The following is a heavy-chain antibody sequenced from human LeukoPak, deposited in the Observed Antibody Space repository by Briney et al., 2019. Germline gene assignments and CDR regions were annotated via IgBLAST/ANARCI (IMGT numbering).Heavy chain of an antibody. CDR2: ISAYNGDK. CDR3: ARASARRTNSDSYYFDTTKKDAFDI. V-gene: IGHV1-18*01. D-gene: IGHD3-22*01. J-gene: IGHJ3*02. CDR1: GYTFNNYG. Sequence: GASVKVSCKASGYTFNNYGITWVRHAPGQGLEWMGWISAYNGDKNYAQKLQGRVTMTTDTSTKTAYMELRSLSSDDTAVYYCARASARRTNSDSYYFDTTKKDAFDIWGQATMVTVSS.